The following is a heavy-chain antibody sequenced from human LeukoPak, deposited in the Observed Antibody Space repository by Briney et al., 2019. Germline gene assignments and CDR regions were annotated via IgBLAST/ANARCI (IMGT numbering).Heavy chain of an antibody. J-gene: IGHJ3*02. CDR3: AKVHYDILTGGVSAAFDI. V-gene: IGHV3-23*01. Sequence: QTGGSLRLSCAASGFTFSSYGMSWVRQAPGKGLEWVSAISGSGGSTYYADSVKGRFTISRDNSKNTLYLQMNSLRAEDTAVYYCAKVHYDILTGGVSAAFDIWGQGTMVTVSS. CDR2: ISGSGGST. CDR1: GFTFSSYG. D-gene: IGHD3-9*01.